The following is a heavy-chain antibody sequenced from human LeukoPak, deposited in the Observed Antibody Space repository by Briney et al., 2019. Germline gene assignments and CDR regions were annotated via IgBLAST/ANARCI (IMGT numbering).Heavy chain of an antibody. D-gene: IGHD6-6*01. CDR1: GFTFDDYA. CDR2: ISWNSGSI. Sequence: GRSLRLSCAASGFTFDDYAMHWVRQAPGKGLEWVSGISWNSGSIGYADSVKGRFTISRDNAKNSLYLQMNSLRAEDMALYYCAASEYSSSSAPFDYWGQGTLVTVSS. V-gene: IGHV3-9*03. J-gene: IGHJ4*02. CDR3: AASEYSSSSAPFDY.